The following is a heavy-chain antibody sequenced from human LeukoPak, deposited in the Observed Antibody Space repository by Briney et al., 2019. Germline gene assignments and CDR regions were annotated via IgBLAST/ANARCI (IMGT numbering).Heavy chain of an antibody. V-gene: IGHV1-2*02. CDR2: INPNTGAT. Sequence: ASVNVSCKASGYTFTGYYMFWVRQAPGQGLEWMGWINPNTGATKYVQNFQGRVTLTRDTSIRTTFMELSSLRSDDTAFYYCARDERFCNGDNHYPDLGYWGQGTLVTVSS. CDR1: GYTFTGYY. CDR3: ARDERFCNGDNHYPDLGY. J-gene: IGHJ4*02. D-gene: IGHD2-15*01.